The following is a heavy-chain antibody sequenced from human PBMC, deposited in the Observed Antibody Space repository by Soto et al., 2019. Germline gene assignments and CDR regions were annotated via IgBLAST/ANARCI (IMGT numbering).Heavy chain of an antibody. CDR2: ISSSGTI. V-gene: IGHV3-48*01. CDR3: ARDFNRFDP. J-gene: IGHJ5*02. Sequence: GGSLRLSCAASGLTFSNYDMNWVRQAPGRGLEWISFISSSGTIYYADSVKGRFTISRDNAKNSLYLQLDSLRAEDTAVYYCARDFNRFDPWGQGTLVTVSS. CDR1: GLTFSNYD.